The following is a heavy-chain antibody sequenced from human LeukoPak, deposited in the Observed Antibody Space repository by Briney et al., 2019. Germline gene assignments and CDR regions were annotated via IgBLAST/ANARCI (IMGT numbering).Heavy chain of an antibody. CDR1: GGTFSSYA. J-gene: IGHJ5*02. V-gene: IGHV1-69*05. CDR3: ATQAAAGTYWFDP. CDR2: IIPIFGTA. D-gene: IGHD6-13*01. Sequence: SVKVSCKASGGTFSSYAISWVRQAPGQGLEWMGRIIPIFGTANYVQKFQGRVTITTDESTSTAYMELSSLRSEDTAVYYCATQAAAGTYWFDPWGQGTLVTVSS.